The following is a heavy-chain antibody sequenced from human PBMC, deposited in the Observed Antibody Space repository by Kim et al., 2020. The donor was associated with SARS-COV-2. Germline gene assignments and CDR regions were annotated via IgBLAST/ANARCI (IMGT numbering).Heavy chain of an antibody. J-gene: IGHJ5*01. D-gene: IGHD3-10*01. CDR1: GLNFVNAW. V-gene: IGHV3-15*07. CDR3: SHNGGYFAAYCFHS. CDR2: IKSGAAGVTA. Sequence: GGSLRLSCSVSGLNFVNAWMNWVRQAPGKGLEWVCRIKSGAAGVTADFSASVRDRITISRDDSKNTLFLQINNMKTDDTSVYFCSHNGGYFAAYCFHS.